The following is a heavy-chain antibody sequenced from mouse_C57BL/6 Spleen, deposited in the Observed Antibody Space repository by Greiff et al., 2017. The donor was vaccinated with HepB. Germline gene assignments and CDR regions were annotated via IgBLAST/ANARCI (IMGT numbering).Heavy chain of an antibody. CDR3: ARDSYSTYYYAMDY. J-gene: IGHJ4*01. CDR1: GYIFTTYW. V-gene: IGHV1-55*01. D-gene: IGHD2-12*01. Sequence: QVQLKQPGAELVKPGASVKMSCKGSGYIFTTYWITWVKQRPGQGLEWIGDIYPGSGSINYNEKFKNKATLTVDTSSSTAYMQLSSLTSEDSAVYYCARDSYSTYYYAMDYWGQGTSVIVSS. CDR2: IYPGSGSI.